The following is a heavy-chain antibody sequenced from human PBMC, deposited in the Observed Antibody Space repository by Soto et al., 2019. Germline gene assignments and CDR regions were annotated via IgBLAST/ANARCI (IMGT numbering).Heavy chain of an antibody. D-gene: IGHD1-26*01. CDR2: IIPMFGTA. CDR3: ARSVGVTTLSYLDY. Sequence: SVKVSCKAAGGTFSSYGISWVRQAPGQGLEWMGGIIPMFGTATHTQNFQGRLTITADESTSTAYMELSSLRSEDTAVYFCARSVGVTTLSYLDYWGQGTLVTVSS. CDR1: GGTFSSYG. V-gene: IGHV1-69*13. J-gene: IGHJ4*02.